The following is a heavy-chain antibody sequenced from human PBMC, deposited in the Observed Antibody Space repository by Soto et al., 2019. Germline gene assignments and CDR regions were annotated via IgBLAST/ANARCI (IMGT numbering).Heavy chain of an antibody. CDR1: GFTFSNYA. Sequence: EVQLLESGGGLVQPGGSLRLSCAASGFTFSNYAMSWVRQAPGKGLEWVSAISGSGGSTFYADSVKGRFTISRDNSKNTVYLQMSSLRAEDTAMFLWARDDKYISSSGGRRVYYHYGMDVWGQGTTVSVSS. V-gene: IGHV3-23*01. CDR3: ARDDKYISSSGGRRVYYHYGMDV. J-gene: IGHJ6*02. CDR2: ISGSGGST. D-gene: IGHD6-6*01.